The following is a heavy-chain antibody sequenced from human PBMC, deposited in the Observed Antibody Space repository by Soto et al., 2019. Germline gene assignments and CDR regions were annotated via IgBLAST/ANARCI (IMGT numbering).Heavy chain of an antibody. Sequence: SETLSLTFAVYGGSFSGYYWSWIRQPPGKGLEWLGEINLSGRTIYNTSLNSRVTISVDTSKNQFSLKLSSVTAADTAVYYCARVRGQIAARPRGYYCYYGMDVWGQGTTVT. CDR3: ARVRGQIAARPRGYYCYYGMDV. CDR2: INLSGRT. CDR1: GGSFSGYY. J-gene: IGHJ6*02. V-gene: IGHV4-34*01. D-gene: IGHD6-6*01.